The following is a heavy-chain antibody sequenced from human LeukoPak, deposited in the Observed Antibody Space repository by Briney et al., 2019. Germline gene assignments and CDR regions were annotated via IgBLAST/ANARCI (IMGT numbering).Heavy chain of an antibody. J-gene: IGHJ6*03. CDR3: ATYKGKVRGVTIWNYYYMDV. D-gene: IGHD3-10*01. Sequence: ASVKVSCKASGGTFSSYAISWVRQAPGQGLEWMGGIIPIFGTANYAQKFQGRVTITADESTSTAYMELSSLRSEDTAVYYCATYKGKVRGVTIWNYYYMDVWGKGTTVTISS. V-gene: IGHV1-69*13. CDR2: IIPIFGTA. CDR1: GGTFSSYA.